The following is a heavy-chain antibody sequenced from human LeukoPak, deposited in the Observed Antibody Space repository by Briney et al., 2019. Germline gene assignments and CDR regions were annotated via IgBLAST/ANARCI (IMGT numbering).Heavy chain of an antibody. CDR2: ISSSGSTI. CDR1: GFTFSSYE. J-gene: IGHJ3*02. D-gene: IGHD3-10*01. V-gene: IGHV3-48*03. Sequence: GGSLRLSCAASGFTFSSYEMNWVRQAPGKGLEWVSYISSSGSTIYYADSVKGRFTISRDNTKNSLYLQMSSLRAEDTALYYCAKGVRITMVRGAFDIWGQGTMVTVSA. CDR3: AKGVRITMVRGAFDI.